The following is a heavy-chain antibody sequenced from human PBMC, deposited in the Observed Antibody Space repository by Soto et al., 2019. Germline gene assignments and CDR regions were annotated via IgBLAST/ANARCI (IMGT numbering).Heavy chain of an antibody. V-gene: IGHV5-51*01. Sequence: PGESLKISCQGSGYSFTSNWIGWVRQIPGKGLEWMGIINPADSDIKYSPSFQGQVTISADKSIGPAYLQWSSLKASDTAMYYCARHQRDDASRKIDCWGQGTLVTVSS. D-gene: IGHD3-16*01. CDR2: INPADSDI. J-gene: IGHJ4*02. CDR3: ARHQRDDASRKIDC. CDR1: GYSFTSNW.